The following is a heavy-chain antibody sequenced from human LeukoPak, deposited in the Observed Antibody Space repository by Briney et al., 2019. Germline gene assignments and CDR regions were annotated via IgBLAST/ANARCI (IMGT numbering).Heavy chain of an antibody. D-gene: IGHD2-2*01. V-gene: IGHV3-30*03. CDR1: GFTFSSYG. CDR3: VRKVGDY. J-gene: IGHJ4*02. CDR2: ISYDGSNK. Sequence: GGSLRLSCAASGFTFSSYGMHWVRQAPGKGLEWVAVISYDGSNKYYADSVKGRFTISRDNSKNTLYLQMNSLRAEDTAVYYCVRKVGDYWGQGTLVTVSS.